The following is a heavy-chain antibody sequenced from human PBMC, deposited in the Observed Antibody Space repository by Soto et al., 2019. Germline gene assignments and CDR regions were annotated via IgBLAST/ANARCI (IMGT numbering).Heavy chain of an antibody. V-gene: IGHV4-34*01. Sequence: SETLSLTCAVYGGSFSGYYCSWIRQPPGKGLEWIGEINHSGSTNYNPSLKSRVTISVDTSKNQFSLKLSSVTAADTAVYYCARGEYSGSSYWGQGTLVTVSS. CDR1: GGSFSGYY. D-gene: IGHD1-26*01. CDR3: ARGEYSGSSY. CDR2: INHSGST. J-gene: IGHJ4*02.